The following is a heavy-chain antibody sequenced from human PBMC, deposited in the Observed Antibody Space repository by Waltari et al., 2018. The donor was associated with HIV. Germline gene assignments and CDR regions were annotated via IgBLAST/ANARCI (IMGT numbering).Heavy chain of an antibody. Sequence: QVQLVQSGAEVKKPGSSVKVSCKASGGTFSSYAISWVRPAPGQGPEWMGGIIPIFGTANYAQKFQGRVTITADESTSTAYMELSSLRSEDTAVYYCARDSRICSSTSCTQAGMDVWGQGTTVTVSS. CDR1: GGTFSSYA. V-gene: IGHV1-69*01. D-gene: IGHD2-2*01. CDR2: IIPIFGTA. CDR3: ARDSRICSSTSCTQAGMDV. J-gene: IGHJ6*02.